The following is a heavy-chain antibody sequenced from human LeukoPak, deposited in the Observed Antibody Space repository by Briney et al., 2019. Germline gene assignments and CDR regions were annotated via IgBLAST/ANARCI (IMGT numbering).Heavy chain of an antibody. Sequence: SETLSLTCAVYGGSFSGYYWRWIRQPPGKGLEWIGEINHSGSTNYNPSLKSRVTISVDTSKNQFSLKLSSVTAADTAVYYCASTVSSGHYFDYWGQGTLVTVSS. J-gene: IGHJ4*02. V-gene: IGHV4-34*01. CDR3: ASTVSSGHYFDY. CDR1: GGSFSGYY. CDR2: INHSGST. D-gene: IGHD5/OR15-5a*01.